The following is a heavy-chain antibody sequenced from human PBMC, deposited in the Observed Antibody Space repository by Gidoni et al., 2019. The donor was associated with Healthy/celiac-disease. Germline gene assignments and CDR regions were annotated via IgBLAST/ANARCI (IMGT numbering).Heavy chain of an antibody. CDR3: ARVSPYCSSTSCYEFDY. J-gene: IGHJ4*02. D-gene: IGHD2-2*01. V-gene: IGHV4-59*01. Sequence: QVQLPESGPGRVKPSETLSLTGTGPGGANSSYYWSWIRQPPGKGLEWIGYIYYSGSPNYNPSLKSRVTISVDTSKNQFSLKLSSVTAADTAVYYCARVSPYCSSTSCYEFDYWGQGTLVTVSS. CDR1: GGANSSYY. CDR2: IYYSGSP.